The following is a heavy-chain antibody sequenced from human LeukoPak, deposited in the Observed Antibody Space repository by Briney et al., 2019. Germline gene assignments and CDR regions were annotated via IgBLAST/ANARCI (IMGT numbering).Heavy chain of an antibody. Sequence: GGSLRLSCAASGFTFNSHSMNWVRQAPGKGLEWVSSISSSGSYIYYADSVKGRFTISRDNAKNSLYLQMNSLRVEDTAVYYCARDLGSGIYGTFDYWGQGTLVTVSS. CDR2: ISSSGSYI. D-gene: IGHD3-10*01. J-gene: IGHJ4*02. CDR1: GFTFNSHS. CDR3: ARDLGSGIYGTFDY. V-gene: IGHV3-21*01.